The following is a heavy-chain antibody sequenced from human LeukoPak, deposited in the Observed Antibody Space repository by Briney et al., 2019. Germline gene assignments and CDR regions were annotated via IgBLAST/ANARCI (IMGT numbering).Heavy chain of an antibody. CDR2: IYYSGST. Sequence: PSETLSLTCTVSGGSISSSSYYWGWIRQPPGKGLEWIGSIYYSGSTYYNPSLKSRVTISVDTSKNQFSLKLSSVTAADTAVYYCARELVPAAKGGYWFDPWGQGTLVTVSS. J-gene: IGHJ5*02. D-gene: IGHD2-2*01. CDR3: ARELVPAAKGGYWFDP. V-gene: IGHV4-39*07. CDR1: GGSISSSSYY.